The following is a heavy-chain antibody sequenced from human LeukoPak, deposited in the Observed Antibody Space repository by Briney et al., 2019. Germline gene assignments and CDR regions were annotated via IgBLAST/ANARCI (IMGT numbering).Heavy chain of an antibody. V-gene: IGHV3-7*01. CDR3: GSPRRGY. CDR2: INQDGREK. J-gene: IGHJ4*02. Sequence: GGSLRLSCAASGFTFSSIWMSWVRQAPGTGLEWVANINQDGREKYYVDSVKGRFTISRDNAKNSLYLQMNSLRAEDTAVYFCGSPRRGYWGQGTLVTVSS. CDR1: GFTFSSIW.